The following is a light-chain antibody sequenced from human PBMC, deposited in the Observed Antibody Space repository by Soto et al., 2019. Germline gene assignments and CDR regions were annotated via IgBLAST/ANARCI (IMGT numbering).Light chain of an antibody. CDR1: QSVLYSSNNKNY. V-gene: IGKV4-1*01. CDR3: QQYYSIPYT. Sequence: DIVMTQSPDSLAVSLGERATINCKSSQSVLYSSNNKNYLGWYQQKPGQSPNLLIYWASTRESGVPDRFSGSGSGTEFDLTISSLQAEDVAVYYCQQYYSIPYTFGKGTKLEIK. CDR2: WAS. J-gene: IGKJ2*01.